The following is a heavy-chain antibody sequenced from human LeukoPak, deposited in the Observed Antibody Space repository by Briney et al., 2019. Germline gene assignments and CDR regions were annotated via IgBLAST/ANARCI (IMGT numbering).Heavy chain of an antibody. V-gene: IGHV1-2*02. J-gene: IGHJ4*02. CDR2: INPNSGGT. CDR3: ARVKGSGSYRKYYFDY. CDR1: GYTFTGYY. D-gene: IGHD3-10*01. Sequence: ASVKVSYKASGYTFTGYYMHWVRQAPGQGLEWMGWINPNSGGTNYAQKFQGRVTMTRDTSISTAYMELSRLRSDDTAVYYCARVKGSGSYRKYYFDYWGQGTLVTVSS.